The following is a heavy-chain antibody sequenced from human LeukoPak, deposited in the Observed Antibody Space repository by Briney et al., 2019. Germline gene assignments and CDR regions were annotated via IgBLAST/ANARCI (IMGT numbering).Heavy chain of an antibody. J-gene: IGHJ4*02. D-gene: IGHD6-19*01. CDR2: ISAYNGNT. CDR1: GYTFTSYG. Sequence: ASVKVSCKASGYTFTSYGISWVRQAPGQGLEWMGWISAYNGNTNYAQKLQGRVTMTTDTSTSTAYMELRSLRSDDTAVYFCARVSGAVAGAGTAVYWGQGTLVTVSS. V-gene: IGHV1-18*01. CDR3: ARVSGAVAGAGTAVY.